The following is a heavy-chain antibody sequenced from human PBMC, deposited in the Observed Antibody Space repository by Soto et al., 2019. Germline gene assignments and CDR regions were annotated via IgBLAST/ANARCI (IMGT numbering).Heavy chain of an antibody. V-gene: IGHV3-74*01. Sequence: GGSLRLSCAASGFTFSSYFMHLVRQAPGKGLVWVSRINSDGSSTSYADSVKGRFTISRDNAKNTLYLQMNSLRAEDTAVYYCARARDIVLMVYAIPYFDYWGQGTLVTVSS. CDR1: GFTFSSYF. CDR2: INSDGSST. D-gene: IGHD2-8*01. J-gene: IGHJ4*02. CDR3: ARARDIVLMVYAIPYFDY.